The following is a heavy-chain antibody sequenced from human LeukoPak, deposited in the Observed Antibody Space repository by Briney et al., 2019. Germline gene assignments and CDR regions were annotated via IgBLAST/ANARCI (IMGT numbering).Heavy chain of an antibody. CDR3: VRVKGAYFDF. CDR1: GFPFTSYS. V-gene: IGHV3-48*01. Sequence: GGSLRLSCAVSGFPFTSYSMNWVRQAPGKGLEWVSYISASGSNIYYLDAVKGRFTVSRDNAMSSLFLQMDRPRAEDTAIYYCVRVKGAYFDFWAREPWSPSPQ. CDR2: ISASGSNI. D-gene: IGHD3-22*01. J-gene: IGHJ4*02.